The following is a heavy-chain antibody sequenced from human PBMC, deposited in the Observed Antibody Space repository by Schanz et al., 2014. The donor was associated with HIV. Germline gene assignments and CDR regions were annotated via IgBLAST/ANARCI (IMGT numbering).Heavy chain of an antibody. Sequence: QVQLVESGGGLVKPGGALRLSWAASGFTFSHYAMHWVRQAPGKGLEWGAVISYDGINKDYADSVKGRLTISRDNSKNTLYLQMNSLRAEDTAVYYCARGGIWEWDQPDFDYWGQGTLVTVS. V-gene: IGHV3-30-3*01. CDR1: GFTFSHYA. CDR3: ARGGIWEWDQPDFDY. J-gene: IGHJ4*02. CDR2: ISYDGINK. D-gene: IGHD2-15*01.